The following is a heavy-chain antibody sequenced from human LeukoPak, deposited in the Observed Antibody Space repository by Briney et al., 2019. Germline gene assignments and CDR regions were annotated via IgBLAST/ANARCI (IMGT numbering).Heavy chain of an antibody. D-gene: IGHD3-10*01. CDR3: TSLSY. J-gene: IGHJ4*02. V-gene: IGHV3-73*01. Sequence: GRSLRLSCAVSGFNFSGSAMHWVRQASGKGLEWVGRIGDRAKNYATEYAAPVQGRFTLSRDDSKKMAFLQMSTLKSEDTAMYYCTSLSYWGQGTPVTVSS. CDR1: GFNFSGSA. CDR2: IGDRAKNYAT.